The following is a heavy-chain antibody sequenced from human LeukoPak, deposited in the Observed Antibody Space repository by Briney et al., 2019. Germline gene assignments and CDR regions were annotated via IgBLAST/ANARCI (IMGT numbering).Heavy chain of an antibody. J-gene: IGHJ5*02. V-gene: IGHV3-23*01. Sequence: GGSLRLSCAASGFDFSSYTMSWVRQAPGKGLEWVSSVGSNGATTYYADSVKGWFTISRDNSKNSLYLQMIGLRAEDTARYHCAKDAVGGGSSLINWFDPWGQGVMVTVSS. CDR3: AKDAVGGGSSLINWFDP. CDR2: VGSNGATT. D-gene: IGHD1-26*01. CDR1: GFDFSSYT.